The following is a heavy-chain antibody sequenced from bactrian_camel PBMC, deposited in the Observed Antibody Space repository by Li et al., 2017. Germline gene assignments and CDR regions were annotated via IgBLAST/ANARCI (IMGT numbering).Heavy chain of an antibody. V-gene: IGHV3S40*01. Sequence: VQLVESGGGLVQPGGSLRLSCAASGFTFSSADMSWVRQAPGKGLEWVSSITRGGAGTAYADSVKGRFTVSRDNAKNTLYLQLNSLKTEDTAIYWCAKLPRVAEYDYWGQGTQVTVS. CDR2: ITRGGAGT. CDR3: AKLPRVAEYDY. CDR1: GFTFSSAD. D-gene: IGHD7*01. J-gene: IGHJ4*01.